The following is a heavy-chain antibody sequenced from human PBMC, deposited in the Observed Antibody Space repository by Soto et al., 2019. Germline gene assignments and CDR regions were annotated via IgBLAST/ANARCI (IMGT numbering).Heavy chain of an antibody. CDR2: IDPRNGGT. CDR1: GYIFSDYY. D-gene: IGHD5-18*01. J-gene: IGHJ4*02. V-gene: IGHV1-2*02. CDR3: ARVLYRNVIHA. Sequence: QVQLVQSGSDVKKPGASFTVSCKASGYIFSDYYIHWVRQAPGQGLEWMGWIDPRNGGTKYAQKFQDRLTMTTDTSTSTAFLELRRLRLDDTAVFFCARVLYRNVIHAWGQGTLVTVS.